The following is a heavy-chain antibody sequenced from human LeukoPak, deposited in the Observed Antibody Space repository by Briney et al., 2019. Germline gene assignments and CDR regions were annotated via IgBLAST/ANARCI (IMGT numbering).Heavy chain of an antibody. Sequence: ASVKVSCKASGGTFSSYAISWVRQAPGQGLEWMGRIIPILGIANYAQKFQGRVTITADKSTSTAYMELSSLRSEDTAVYYCARDGAYCGGDCYPDYWGQGTLVTVSS. CDR2: IIPILGIA. CDR3: ARDGAYCGGDCYPDY. CDR1: GGTFSSYA. V-gene: IGHV1-69*04. D-gene: IGHD2-21*02. J-gene: IGHJ4*02.